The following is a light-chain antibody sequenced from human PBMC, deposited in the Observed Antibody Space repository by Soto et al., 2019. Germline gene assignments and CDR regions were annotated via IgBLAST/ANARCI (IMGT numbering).Light chain of an antibody. CDR3: QQSYSTPPT. CDR2: KAS. J-gene: IGKJ5*01. CDR1: QTISSW. Sequence: DVQITQSPSTLSGSVGGRVTITCRASQTISSWLAWYQQKPGKAPKLLIYKASTLKSGVPSRFSGSGSGTEFTLTISSLQPEDFATYYCQQSYSTPPTFGQGTRLEIK. V-gene: IGKV1-5*03.